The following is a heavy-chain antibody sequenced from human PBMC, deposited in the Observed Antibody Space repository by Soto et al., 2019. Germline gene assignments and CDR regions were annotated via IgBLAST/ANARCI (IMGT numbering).Heavy chain of an antibody. J-gene: IGHJ6*02. D-gene: IGHD2-2*01. CDR3: ARIAGCISTSCYGQNGMDG. Sequence: QVQLVQSGAEVKKPGSSVKVSCKASGGTFSSYAISWVRQAPGQGLEWMGGIIPIFGTANYAQKFQGRVTITADESTSAAYMERSSLGYEDTAVYYCARIAGCISTSCYGQNGMDGWGQGTTVTVSS. V-gene: IGHV1-69*12. CDR1: GGTFSSYA. CDR2: IIPIFGTA.